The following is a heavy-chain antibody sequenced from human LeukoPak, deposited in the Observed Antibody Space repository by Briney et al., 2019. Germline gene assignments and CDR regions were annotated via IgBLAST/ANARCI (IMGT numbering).Heavy chain of an antibody. CDR1: GYTFTSYY. Sequence: ASVKVSCKASGYTFTSYYMHWVRQAPGQGLEWMGIINPSGGSTSYAQKFQGRVTMTRDTSTSTVYMELSSLRSEDTAVYYCAREDLGYSYGFKAFDIWGQGTMVTVSS. CDR2: INPSGGST. J-gene: IGHJ3*02. V-gene: IGHV1-46*01. D-gene: IGHD5-18*01. CDR3: AREDLGYSYGFKAFDI.